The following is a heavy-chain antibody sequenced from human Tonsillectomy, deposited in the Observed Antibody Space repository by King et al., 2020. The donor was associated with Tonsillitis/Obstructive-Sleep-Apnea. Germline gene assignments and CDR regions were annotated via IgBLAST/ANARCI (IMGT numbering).Heavy chain of an antibody. Sequence: VQLQESGPGLVKPSETLSLTCTVSGGSISSYYWSWIRPPAGKGLEWIGRIYTSGSTNYNPSLKSRVTMSIDTSKNQFSLKLSSVTAADTAVYYCALSYASGSSPFHYWGQGTLVTVSS. D-gene: IGHD3-10*01. V-gene: IGHV4-4*07. CDR1: GGSISSYY. CDR2: IYTSGST. CDR3: ALSYASGSSPFHY. J-gene: IGHJ4*02.